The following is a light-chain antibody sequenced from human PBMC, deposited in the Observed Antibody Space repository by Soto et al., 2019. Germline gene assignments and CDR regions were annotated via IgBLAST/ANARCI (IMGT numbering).Light chain of an antibody. CDR2: YDS. J-gene: IGLJ2*01. Sequence: SYELTQPPSVSVAPGKTARITCGGNNIGSKSVHWYQQKPGQAPVLVIFYDSDRPSGIPERFSGSNSGNTATLTISRVEAGDEAVYYCQVWDTSRDHVVFGGGTKLTVL. CDR3: QVWDTSRDHVV. CDR1: NIGSKS. V-gene: IGLV3-21*04.